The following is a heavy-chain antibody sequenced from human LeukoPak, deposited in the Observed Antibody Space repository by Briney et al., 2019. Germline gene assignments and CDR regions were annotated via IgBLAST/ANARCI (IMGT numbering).Heavy chain of an antibody. CDR3: ARIPTYYDFWSGYYTPYYFDY. CDR1: GGSISSNNW. D-gene: IGHD3-3*01. Sequence: ASETLSLTCAVSGGSISSNNWWSWVRQPPGKGLEWIGYIYYSGSTYYNPSLKSRVTISVDTSKNQFSLKLSSVTAADTAVYYCARIPTYYDFWSGYYTPYYFDYWGQGTLVTVSS. V-gene: IGHV4-4*02. J-gene: IGHJ4*02. CDR2: IYYSGST.